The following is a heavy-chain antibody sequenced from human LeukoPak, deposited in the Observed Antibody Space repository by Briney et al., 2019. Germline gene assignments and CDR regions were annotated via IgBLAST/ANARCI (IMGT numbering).Heavy chain of an antibody. J-gene: IGHJ4*02. CDR3: ATARGSGSYHAFDY. D-gene: IGHD3-10*01. V-gene: IGHV3-30*02. CDR1: GFRFSTYG. Sequence: GGSLRLSCAASGFRFSTYGMHWVRQAPGKGLEWVGVIRYDASQKYYSDSVKGRFTISRDNSKNTVSLQMDSLRVEDTAVYYCATARGSGSYHAFDYWGQGTLVTVSS. CDR2: IRYDASQK.